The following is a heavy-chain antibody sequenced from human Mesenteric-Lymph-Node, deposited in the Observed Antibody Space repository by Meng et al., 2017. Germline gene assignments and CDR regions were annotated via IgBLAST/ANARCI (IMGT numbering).Heavy chain of an antibody. J-gene: IGHJ4*01. D-gene: IGHD4-11*01. V-gene: IGHV4-39*07. CDR2: IYHSGST. Sequence: QLQMQDSGQGLVKPSETLSLTCTVSGGSISSSSYYWGWIRQPPGKGLEWIGEIYHSGSTNYNPSLKSRVTISVDKSKNQFSLKLGSVTAADTAVYYCATHNDDYSLDYWGQGTLVTVSS. CDR3: ATHNDDYSLDY. CDR1: GGSISSSSYY.